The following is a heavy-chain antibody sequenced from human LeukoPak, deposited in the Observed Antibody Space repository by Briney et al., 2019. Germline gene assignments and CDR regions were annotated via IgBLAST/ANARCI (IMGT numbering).Heavy chain of an antibody. CDR3: ATGPYDFWSGYYTAY. D-gene: IGHD3-3*01. Sequence: ASVKVSCKVSGYTLNELSMHWVRQAPGKGLEWMGGFDPEDGETIYVQKFQGRVTMTEDTSTDIAYMELSSLRSEDTAVYYCATGPYDFWSGYYTAYWGQGTLVTVSS. CDR1: GYTLNELS. J-gene: IGHJ4*02. V-gene: IGHV1-24*01. CDR2: FDPEDGET.